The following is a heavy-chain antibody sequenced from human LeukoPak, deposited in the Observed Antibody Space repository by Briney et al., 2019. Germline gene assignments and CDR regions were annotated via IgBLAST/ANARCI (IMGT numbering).Heavy chain of an antibody. D-gene: IGHD3-9*01. CDR2: ISGSGGST. CDR1: GFTFSSYA. Sequence: TGGSLRLSCAASGFTFSSYAMSWVRQAPGKGLEWVSAISGSGGSTYYTDSVKGRFTISRDNSKNTLYLQMNSLRAEDTAVYYCAKGERTYYDILTGYLTTFLLHCFDYWGQGTLVTVSS. J-gene: IGHJ4*02. CDR3: AKGERTYYDILTGYLTTFLLHCFDY. V-gene: IGHV3-23*01.